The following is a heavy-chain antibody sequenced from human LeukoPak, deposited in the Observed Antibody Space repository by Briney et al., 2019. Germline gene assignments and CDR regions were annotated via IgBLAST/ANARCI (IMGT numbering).Heavy chain of an antibody. V-gene: IGHV3-74*01. CDR1: GFTFTNYW. D-gene: IGHD4-17*01. J-gene: IGHJ4*02. CDR3: AKGNYGEKIDY. Sequence: GGSLRLSCAASGFTFTNYWMHWVRQAPGKGLVWVSRIDIDGTSTSYADSVKGRFTISRDNAKNTVSLQMNSLKAEDAALYYCAKGNYGEKIDYWGPGTLVTVSS. CDR2: IDIDGTST.